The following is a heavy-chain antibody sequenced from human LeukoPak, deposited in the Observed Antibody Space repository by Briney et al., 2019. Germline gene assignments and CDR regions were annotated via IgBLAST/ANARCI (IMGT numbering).Heavy chain of an antibody. Sequence: GESVHLQGKCTEYTYTNYWIGWVRQMAGKGLEWMGIIYPGDSDTRYSPSFQGQATISVDKSISTAFLQWSSLKASDTAMYYCARHIGRDYGSVNWGQGTLVTVCS. D-gene: IGHD3-10*01. V-gene: IGHV5-51*01. CDR3: ARHIGRDYGSVN. CDR2: IYPGDSDT. CDR1: EYTYTNYW. J-gene: IGHJ4*02.